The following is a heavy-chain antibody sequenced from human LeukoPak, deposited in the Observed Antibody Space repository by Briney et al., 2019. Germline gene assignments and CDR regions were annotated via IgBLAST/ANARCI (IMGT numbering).Heavy chain of an antibody. Sequence: GGSLRLSCAASGFTFSSYAMSWVRQAPGKGLEGVSAISGSGGSTYYADSVKGRFTISRDNSKNTLYLQMNSLRAEDTAVYYCAKDQRGGVLRSYWGQGTLVTVSS. CDR2: ISGSGGST. D-gene: IGHD4/OR15-4a*01. CDR3: AKDQRGGVLRSY. J-gene: IGHJ4*02. V-gene: IGHV3-23*01. CDR1: GFTFSSYA.